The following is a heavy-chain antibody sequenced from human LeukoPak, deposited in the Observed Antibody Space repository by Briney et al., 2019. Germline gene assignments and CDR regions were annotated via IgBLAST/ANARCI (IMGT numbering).Heavy chain of an antibody. V-gene: IGHV1-2*04. CDR2: INPNSGGT. CDR3: ARGRFKDIVAMTYYFDY. Sequence: ASVKVSCKASGYTFTGYYMHWVRQAPGQGLEWMGWINPNSGGTNYAQKFQGWVTMTRGTSISTAYMELSRLRSDDTAVYYCARGRFKDIVAMTYYFDYWGQGTLVTVSS. J-gene: IGHJ4*02. CDR1: GYTFTGYY. D-gene: IGHD5-12*01.